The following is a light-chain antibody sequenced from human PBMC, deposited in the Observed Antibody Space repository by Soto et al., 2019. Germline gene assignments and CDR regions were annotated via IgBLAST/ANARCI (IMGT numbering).Light chain of an antibody. CDR1: SSDGGGYNY. Sequence: QSALTQRASVSGSPGQSITISCTGTSSDGGGYNYVSWYQQHPGKAPKLMIYEVSNRPSGVSNRFSGSKSGNAASLTISGLQAEDEADYYCSSYTSSSTLDYVFGTGTKVTVL. J-gene: IGLJ1*01. V-gene: IGLV2-14*01. CDR2: EVS. CDR3: SSYTSSSTLDYV.